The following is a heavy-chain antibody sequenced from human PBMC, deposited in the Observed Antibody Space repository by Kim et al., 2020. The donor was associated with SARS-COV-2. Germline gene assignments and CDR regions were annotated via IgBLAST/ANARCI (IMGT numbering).Heavy chain of an antibody. CDR2: IYYSGST. J-gene: IGHJ4*01. CDR3: ARNYDSSGYYLKSYYF. D-gene: IGHD3-22*01. CDR1: GGSISSSSYY. Sequence: SETLSLTCTVSGGSISSSSYYWGWIRQPPGKGLEWIGSIYYSGSTYYNPSLKSRVTISVDTSKNQFSLKLSPVTAADTAVYYCARNYDSSGYYLKSYYF. V-gene: IGHV4-39*01.